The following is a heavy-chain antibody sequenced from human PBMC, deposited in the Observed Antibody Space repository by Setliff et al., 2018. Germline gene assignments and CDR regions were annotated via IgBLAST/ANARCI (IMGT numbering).Heavy chain of an antibody. CDR3: ARSPLGYCSGGSCYRKDYFDY. Sequence: PSETLSLTCAVYGGSFSTYYWIWIRQPPGKGLEWIGEINHSGSTNYNPSLKSRVTISVDTSKNQFSLKLSSVTAEDTAVYYCARSPLGYCSGGSCYRKDYFDYWGQGTLVTVSS. J-gene: IGHJ4*02. V-gene: IGHV4-34*01. D-gene: IGHD2-15*01. CDR1: GGSFSTYY. CDR2: INHSGST.